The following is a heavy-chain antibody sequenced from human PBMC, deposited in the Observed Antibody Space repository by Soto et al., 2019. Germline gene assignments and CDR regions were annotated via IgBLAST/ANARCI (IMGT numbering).Heavy chain of an antibody. CDR2: IVPIFGTT. Sequence: QVQLVQYGAEVKKPGSSVKVSCKASVGTFSNYAISWVRQAPGQGLEWMGGIVPIFGTTYYAQKFQGRVTIIADDSTTTAYLELSSLRSEDTAMYYCARVEAVAGIYNYHGLDVWGQGTAVSVSS. J-gene: IGHJ6*02. CDR1: VGTFSNYA. D-gene: IGHD6-19*01. CDR3: ARVEAVAGIYNYHGLDV. V-gene: IGHV1-69*12.